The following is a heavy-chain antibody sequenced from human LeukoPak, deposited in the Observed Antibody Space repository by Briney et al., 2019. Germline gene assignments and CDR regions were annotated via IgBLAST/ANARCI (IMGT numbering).Heavy chain of an antibody. Sequence: GGSLRLSCAASGFTFSSYWMSWVRQAPGKGLEWVANIKQDGGETFYVDSVKDRFTISRDNSKNSLYLQMNSLRSDDTAVYYCARDQNIVVVTAILIHEDFDYWGQGTLVTVSS. J-gene: IGHJ4*02. CDR2: IKQDGGET. D-gene: IGHD2-21*02. CDR3: ARDQNIVVVTAILIHEDFDY. V-gene: IGHV3-7*03. CDR1: GFTFSSYW.